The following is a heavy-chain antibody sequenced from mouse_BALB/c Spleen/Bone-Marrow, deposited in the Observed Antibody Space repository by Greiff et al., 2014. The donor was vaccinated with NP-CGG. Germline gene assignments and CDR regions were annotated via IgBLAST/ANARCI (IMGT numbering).Heavy chain of an antibody. CDR1: GFNIKDTY. Sequence: EVQLQQSGAELVKPGASVKLSCTASGFNIKDTYMHWVKQRPEQGLEWIGRIDPANGNTKYDPKFQGKANITADTSSNTAYLQTSSLTSEDTAVYYCARWEYYAMDYWGQGTSVTVSS. CDR3: ARWEYYAMDY. CDR2: IDPANGNT. D-gene: IGHD4-1*01. J-gene: IGHJ4*01. V-gene: IGHV14-3*02.